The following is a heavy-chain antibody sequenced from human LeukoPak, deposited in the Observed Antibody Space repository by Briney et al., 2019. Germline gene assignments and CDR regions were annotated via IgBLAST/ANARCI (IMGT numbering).Heavy chain of an antibody. D-gene: IGHD3-10*01. CDR2: IYTSGST. CDR3: ATSRFSGGLGRFDP. V-gene: IGHV4-61*02. Sequence: SQTLSLTCTVSGDSISSGTYYWNWIRQPAGKGLEWIGRIYTSGSTIYNPSLKSRVTISVDTSKNQVSLKLSSVTAADTAVYYCATSRFSGGLGRFDPWGQGTLVTVSS. CDR1: GDSISSGTYY. J-gene: IGHJ5*02.